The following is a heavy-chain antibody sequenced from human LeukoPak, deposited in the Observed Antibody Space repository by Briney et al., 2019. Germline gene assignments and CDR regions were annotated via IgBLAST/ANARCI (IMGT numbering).Heavy chain of an antibody. V-gene: IGHV3-21*04. CDR1: GFTFSSYS. Sequence: GGSLRLSCAASGFTFSSYSMNWVRQAPGKGLEWVSSISSSSYIYYADSVKGRFTISRDNAKNSLYLQMNSLRAEDTAVYYCARDRGSGWYGYWGQGTLVTVSS. D-gene: IGHD6-19*01. CDR3: ARDRGSGWYGY. J-gene: IGHJ4*02. CDR2: ISSSSYI.